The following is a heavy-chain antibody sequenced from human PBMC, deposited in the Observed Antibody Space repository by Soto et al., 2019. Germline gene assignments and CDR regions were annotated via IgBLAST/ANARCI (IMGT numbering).Heavy chain of an antibody. CDR3: ASEPIYYNDGSGYYPVGY. J-gene: IGHJ4*02. D-gene: IGHD3-22*01. CDR2: ISASNGNT. Sequence: XSVKVACKVAGYTFTAYDFSWVRQATGQGLECLGWISASNGNTHYSQKFQGRVTMTTDTSTSTAYMELRSLTSGDTAVYYCASEPIYYNDGSGYYPVGYWGQGTLVTVSS. V-gene: IGHV1-18*04. CDR1: GYTFTAYD.